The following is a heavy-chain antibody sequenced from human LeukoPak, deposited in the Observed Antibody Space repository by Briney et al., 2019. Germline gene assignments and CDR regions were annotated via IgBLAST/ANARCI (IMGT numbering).Heavy chain of an antibody. CDR1: GYSISSGYY. CDR3: ARIGGDLQDS. J-gene: IGHJ4*02. CDR2: IYHSGNT. V-gene: IGHV4-38-2*02. Sequence: SETLSLTCIVSGYSISSGYYWGWTRQPPGKGLEYIGSIYHSGNTYYNSSLKCRVTISVDTSKNHFSLKLTSVTAADTAVYYCARIGGDLQDSWGQGTLVTVSS. D-gene: IGHD3-16*01.